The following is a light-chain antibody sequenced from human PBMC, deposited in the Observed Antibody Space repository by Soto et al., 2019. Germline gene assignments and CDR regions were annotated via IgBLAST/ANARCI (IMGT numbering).Light chain of an antibody. V-gene: IGKV3-20*01. Sequence: EIVLTQSPDTLSLSPGERATLSCRASQFFGSDYLAWYQQKPGQSPRLLIYGASRKATGIPDRFSGSGSGTDFTLTISSLEPEDFAMYYCQKFDGTGTFGQGTQVDIK. CDR3: QKFDGTGT. J-gene: IGKJ1*01. CDR1: QFFGSDY. CDR2: GAS.